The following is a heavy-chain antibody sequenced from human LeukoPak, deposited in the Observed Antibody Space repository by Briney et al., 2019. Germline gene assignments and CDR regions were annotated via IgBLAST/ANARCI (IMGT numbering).Heavy chain of an antibody. V-gene: IGHV1-8*01. CDR3: ARMAGGPDY. J-gene: IGHJ4*02. CDR2: MNPNIGNT. CDR1: GYSFTSYD. Sequence: GASVKVSCKASGYSFTSYDINWERQATGQGLEWMGWMNPNIGNTAYTQKFQGRVTMTRNTSISTAYMELSSLRSEDTAVYYCARMAGGPDYWGQGTLVTVSS. D-gene: IGHD1-26*01.